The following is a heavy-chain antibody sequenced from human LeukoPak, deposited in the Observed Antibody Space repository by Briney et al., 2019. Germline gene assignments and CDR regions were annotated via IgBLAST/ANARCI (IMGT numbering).Heavy chain of an antibody. CDR1: GFTFNNYG. CDR3: AKGPLRGTAAAIDY. V-gene: IGHV3-30*18. D-gene: IGHD2-2*01. Sequence: GKSLRLSRAASGFTFNNYGMHWVRQAPGKGLEWVAVISYDGRNKHYPDSVKGRFTISRDISTDTLWLQMDSLRTEDTAVYYCAKGPLRGTAAAIDYWGQGTLVTVSS. CDR2: ISYDGRNK. J-gene: IGHJ4*02.